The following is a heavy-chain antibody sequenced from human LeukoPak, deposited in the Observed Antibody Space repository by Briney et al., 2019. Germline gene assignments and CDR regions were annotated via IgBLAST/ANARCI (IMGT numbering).Heavy chain of an antibody. CDR3: AREGGYCSSTSCSPGSSGFDY. J-gene: IGHJ4*02. Sequence: SETLSLTCTVSGGSISSSSYYWGWIRQPPGTGLEWIGSIYYSGSTYYNPSLKSRVTISVDTSKNQFSLKLSSVTAADTAVYYCAREGGYCSSTSCSPGSSGFDYWGQGTLVTV. CDR2: IYYSGST. CDR1: GGSISSSSYY. D-gene: IGHD2-2*01. V-gene: IGHV4-39*07.